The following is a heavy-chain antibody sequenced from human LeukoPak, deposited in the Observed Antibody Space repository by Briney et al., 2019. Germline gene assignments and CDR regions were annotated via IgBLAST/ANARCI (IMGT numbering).Heavy chain of an antibody. CDR3: VARYFDRLSYFDY. CDR1: GGSISSSNW. D-gene: IGHD3-9*01. V-gene: IGHV4-4*02. J-gene: IGHJ4*02. Sequence: PSETLSLTCAVSGGSISSSNWWSWVRQPPGKGLEWIGEIYHSGSTNYNPSLKGRVTISVDKSKNQFSLKLSSVTAADTAVYYCVARYFDRLSYFDYWGQGTLVTVSS. CDR2: IYHSGST.